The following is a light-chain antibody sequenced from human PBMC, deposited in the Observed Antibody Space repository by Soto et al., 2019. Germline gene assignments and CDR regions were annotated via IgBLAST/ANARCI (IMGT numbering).Light chain of an antibody. CDR2: VNT. Sequence: QAVVTQPPSVSGAPGQRVTISCTGSSSNIGAGYDVHWYQQLPGTAPKLLIYVNTNRPSGVPDRFSGSKSGTSASLAITGLRAEDEADYYCQSYDSSLRGVAFGGGTKVTVL. J-gene: IGLJ2*01. V-gene: IGLV1-40*01. CDR1: SSNIGAGYD. CDR3: QSYDSSLRGVA.